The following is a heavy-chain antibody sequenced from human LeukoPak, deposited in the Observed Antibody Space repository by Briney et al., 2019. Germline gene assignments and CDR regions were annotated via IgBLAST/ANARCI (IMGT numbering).Heavy chain of an antibody. CDR3: AREYSSSSLPDY. CDR2: IIPIFGTA. V-gene: IGHV1-69*13. J-gene: IGHJ4*02. D-gene: IGHD6-6*01. Sequence: SVKVSCKASGYTFTSYYIHWVRQAPGQGLEWMGGIIPIFGTANYAQKFQGRVTITADESTSTAYMELSSLRSEDTAVYYCAREYSSSSLPDYWGQGTLVTVSS. CDR1: GYTFTSYY.